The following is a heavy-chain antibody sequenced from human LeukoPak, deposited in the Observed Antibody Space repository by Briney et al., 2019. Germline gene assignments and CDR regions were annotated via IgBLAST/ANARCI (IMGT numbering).Heavy chain of an antibody. Sequence: SETLSLTCTVSGGSISSSSYYWGWIRQPPGKGLEWIGSIYHSGSTYYNPPLKSRVTISVDRSKNQFSLKLSSVTAADTAVYYCARDQGITIDDTDAFDIWGQGTMVTVSS. D-gene: IGHD3-10*01. CDR2: IYHSGST. J-gene: IGHJ3*02. V-gene: IGHV4-39*07. CDR3: ARDQGITIDDTDAFDI. CDR1: GGSISSSSYY.